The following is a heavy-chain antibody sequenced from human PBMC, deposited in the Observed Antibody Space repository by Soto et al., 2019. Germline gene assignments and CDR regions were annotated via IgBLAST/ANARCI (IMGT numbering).Heavy chain of an antibody. CDR3: ASADCSGGNCYHTIDY. V-gene: IGHV1-69*13. Sequence: SVKVSCKASGGTFSTYAMSWVRQAPGQGLEWMGGIIPMFGTVNYTQQFQGRVTITADESTSTAYMELSGLTSEDTAVYYCASADCSGGNCYHTIDYWGQGTLVTVSS. D-gene: IGHD2-15*01. CDR1: GGTFSTYA. J-gene: IGHJ4*02. CDR2: IIPMFGTV.